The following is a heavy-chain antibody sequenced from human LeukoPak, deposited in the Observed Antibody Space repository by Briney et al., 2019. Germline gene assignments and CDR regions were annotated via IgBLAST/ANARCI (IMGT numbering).Heavy chain of an antibody. J-gene: IGHJ4*02. D-gene: IGHD3-3*01. CDR2: ISYDGSNK. V-gene: IGHV3-30*18. Sequence: GGSLRLSCAASGFTFSSYGMHWVRQAPGKGLEWVAVISYDGSNKYYADSVKGRFTISRDNSKNTLYLQLNSLRAEDTAVYYCAKDEPEITIFGVVIIPGSHDWGQGTLVTVSS. CDR3: AKDEPEITIFGVVIIPGSHD. CDR1: GFTFSSYG.